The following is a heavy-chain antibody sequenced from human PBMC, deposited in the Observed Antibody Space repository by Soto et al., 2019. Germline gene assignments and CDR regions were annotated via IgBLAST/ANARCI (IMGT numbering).Heavy chain of an antibody. V-gene: IGHV5-51*01. CDR3: ARGSTAYYFDY. Sequence: GESLRISCKGSGYSFTTYWIGWVRQMPGKGLEWMGMIYPGDSDTRYSPSFQGQVTISADKSITTAYLQWSSLKASDTAIYYCARGSTAYYFDYWGQGTQVTVSS. CDR1: GYSFTTYW. J-gene: IGHJ4*02. CDR2: IYPGDSDT. D-gene: IGHD2-21*02.